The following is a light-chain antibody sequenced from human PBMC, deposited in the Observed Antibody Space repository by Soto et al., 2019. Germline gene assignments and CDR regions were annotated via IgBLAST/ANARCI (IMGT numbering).Light chain of an antibody. CDR2: GAF. J-gene: IGKJ3*01. CDR1: QSISNY. CDR3: QQSYTNPLFT. V-gene: IGKV1-39*01. Sequence: DIQMTQSPSSLSASVGDRVTITCRASQSISNYLNWYQHKPGKAPKFLIYGAFDLQTGVPSRFSGSGSGTEFTLTITSLQREDFATYYCQQSYTNPLFTFGPGTKVDI.